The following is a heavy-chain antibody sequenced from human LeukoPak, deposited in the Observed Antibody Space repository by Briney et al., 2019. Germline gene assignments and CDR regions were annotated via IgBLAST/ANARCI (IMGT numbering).Heavy chain of an antibody. CDR3: ARLQGRGANYLDS. CDR2: ISYSGST. J-gene: IGHJ4*02. Sequence: SDTLSLTCTVSGGSISTYYWSWLRQPPGKGLEWIGYISYSGSTNYNPSLKTLKSRVTFSLNTSKNQFSLTLSSVTAADTAVYYCARLQGRGANYLDSWGQGALVTVSS. CDR1: GGSISTYY. D-gene: IGHD1-26*01. V-gene: IGHV4-59*08.